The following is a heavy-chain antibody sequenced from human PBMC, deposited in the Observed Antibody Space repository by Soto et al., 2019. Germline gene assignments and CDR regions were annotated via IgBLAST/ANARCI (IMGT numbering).Heavy chain of an antibody. CDR1: GYSFTSYW. Sequence: GDSMTISGKGSGYSFTSYWIGWVRQMPGKGLEWMGIIYPGDSDTRYSPSFQGQVTISADKSISTAYLQWSSLKASDTAMYYCAKRSSSWYSSGWCSIDSWCQGILVTV. CDR2: IYPGDSDT. V-gene: IGHV5-51*01. J-gene: IGHJ4*02. D-gene: IGHD6-13*01. CDR3: AKRSSSWYSSGWCSIDS.